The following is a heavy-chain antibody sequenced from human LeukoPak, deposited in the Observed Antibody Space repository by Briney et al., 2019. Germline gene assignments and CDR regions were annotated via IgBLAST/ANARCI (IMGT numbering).Heavy chain of an antibody. V-gene: IGHV1-18*04. CDR3: ARDPSWGSVGAFDY. J-gene: IGHJ4*02. D-gene: IGHD7-27*01. CDR1: GYTFTSYG. CDR2: ISAYNGNT. Sequence: GASVKVSCKTSGYTFTSYGISWVRQAPGQGLEWMGWISAYNGNTNYAQKLQGRVTMTTDTSTSTAYMELRSLRSDDTAVYYCARDPSWGSVGAFDYWGQGTLVTVSS.